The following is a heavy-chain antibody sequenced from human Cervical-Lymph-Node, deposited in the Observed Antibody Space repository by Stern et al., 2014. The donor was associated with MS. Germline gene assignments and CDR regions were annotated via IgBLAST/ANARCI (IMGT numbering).Heavy chain of an antibody. V-gene: IGHV3-33*01. CDR2: IWYDGSNK. Sequence: VQLVESGGGVVQPGRSLRLSCAASGFTFSSYGMHWVRQAPGKGLEWVAVIWYDGSNKYYADSVKGRFTISRDNSKNTLYLQMNSLRAEDTAVYYCARDEASGWYGSDYWGQGTLVTVSS. CDR3: ARDEASGWYGSDY. D-gene: IGHD6-19*01. CDR1: GFTFSSYG. J-gene: IGHJ4*02.